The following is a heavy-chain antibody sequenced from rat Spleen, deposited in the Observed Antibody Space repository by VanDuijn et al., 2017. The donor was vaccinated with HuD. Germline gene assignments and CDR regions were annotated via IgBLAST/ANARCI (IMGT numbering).Heavy chain of an antibody. CDR3: VRLYNNHGYWYFDF. J-gene: IGHJ1*01. D-gene: IGHD1-5*01. CDR1: GFTFSNYG. Sequence: EVHLVESGGGLVQPGRSLKVSCAASGFTFSNYGMHWIRQAPKKGLEWVASITYEGSSTYYGDSVMGRFTISRDDGESTLYLQMNSLRSEETATYYCVRLYNNHGYWYFDFWGPGTMVTVSS. V-gene: IGHV5-22*01. CDR2: ITYEGSST.